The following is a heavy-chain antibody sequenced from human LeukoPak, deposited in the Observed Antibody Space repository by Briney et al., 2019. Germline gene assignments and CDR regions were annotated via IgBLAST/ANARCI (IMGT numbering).Heavy chain of an antibody. D-gene: IGHD3-16*01. CDR1: GYTFTAYY. V-gene: IGHV1-2*02. CDR2: ITPNSGDT. Sequence: ASVKVSCKASGYTFTAYYVHWVRQAPGQGLEWMGWITPNSGDTKYVQKFQGRVTMTRDTSISTAYMEVSRLRSDDTAVYYCARSWSGRFGELHYWGQGTLVTVPS. J-gene: IGHJ4*02. CDR3: ARSWSGRFGELHY.